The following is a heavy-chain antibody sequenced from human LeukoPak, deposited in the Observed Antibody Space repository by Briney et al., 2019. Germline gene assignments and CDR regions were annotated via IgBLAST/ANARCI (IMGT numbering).Heavy chain of an antibody. CDR2: ISSSSTYI. Sequence: PGGSLRLSCAASEFTFSSYSMNWVRQAPGKGLEWVSSISSSSTYIYYADSVKGRFTISRDNARNSLYLQMNTLRTEDTAIYYCASLLEGSSSWPCDYWGQGTLVTVSS. CDR1: EFTFSSYS. D-gene: IGHD6-13*01. J-gene: IGHJ4*02. CDR3: ASLLEGSSSWPCDY. V-gene: IGHV3-21*01.